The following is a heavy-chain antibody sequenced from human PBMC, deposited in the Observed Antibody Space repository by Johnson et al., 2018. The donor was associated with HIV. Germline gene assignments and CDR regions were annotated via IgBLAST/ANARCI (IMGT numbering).Heavy chain of an antibody. CDR2: IRQEGSEK. CDR1: GFTFSAYW. CDR3: ARVQFDAFDI. Sequence: VQLVESGGGLVQPGGSLRLSCAASGFTFSAYWMTWVRQAPGKGLEWVASIRQEGSEKYYVDSVKGRFTISRDNAKNSLYLQMNSLRAEDTAVYYCARVQFDAFDIWDQGTMVTVSS. J-gene: IGHJ3*02. V-gene: IGHV3-7*02.